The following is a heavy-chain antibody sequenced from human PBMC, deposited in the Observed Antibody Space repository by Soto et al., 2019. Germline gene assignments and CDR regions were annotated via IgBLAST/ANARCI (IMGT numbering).Heavy chain of an antibody. CDR3: ARGRGQQLFPY. Sequence: TSETLSLTCAVYGGSFSGYYWSWIRQPPGKGLEWIGEINHSGSTNYNPSLKSRVTISVDTSKNQFSLKLSSVTAADTAVYYCARGRGQQLFPYWGQGTLVTVSS. CDR2: INHSGST. J-gene: IGHJ4*02. CDR1: GGSFSGYY. V-gene: IGHV4-34*01. D-gene: IGHD6-13*01.